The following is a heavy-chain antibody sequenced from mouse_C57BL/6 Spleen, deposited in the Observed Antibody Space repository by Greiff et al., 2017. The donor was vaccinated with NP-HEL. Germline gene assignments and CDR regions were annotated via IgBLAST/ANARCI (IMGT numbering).Heavy chain of an antibody. D-gene: IGHD2-3*01. V-gene: IGHV1-82*01. CDR3: AREGPDAFFDY. CDR2: IYPGDGDT. Sequence: QVQLQQSGPSLFPPGASVKISCKASGYAFSSSWMNWVQQRPGTGLEWIGRIYPGDGDTNYNGKFKGKATLTADKSSSTAYMQLSSLTSEDSAVYFCAREGPDAFFDYWGQGTTLTVSS. J-gene: IGHJ2*01. CDR1: GYAFSSSW.